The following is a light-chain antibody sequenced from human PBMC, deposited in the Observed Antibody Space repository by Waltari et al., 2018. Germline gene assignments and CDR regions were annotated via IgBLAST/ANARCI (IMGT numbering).Light chain of an antibody. J-gene: IGLJ3*02. CDR2: RND. CDR1: SSNIGNNY. Sequence: QSVLTQPPSASGTPGQRVTISCSGISSNIGNNYVFWYQQLPGTAPKRPIFRNDHRPSGVPVRFSGSKSVTSASLAIGGLRSEDEADYHCAAWDNSLSGWVFGEGTKLTVL. V-gene: IGLV1-47*01. CDR3: AAWDNSLSGWV.